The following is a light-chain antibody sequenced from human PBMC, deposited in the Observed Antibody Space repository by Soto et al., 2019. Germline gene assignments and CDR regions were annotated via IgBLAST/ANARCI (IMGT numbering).Light chain of an antibody. CDR2: DNN. V-gene: IGLV1-51*01. Sequence: QSVLTQPPSMSAAPGQKVTISCSGSSSNIGNNYVSWYQQLPGTAPKVLIYDNNKRPSGIPDRFSGSKSGTSATLDITGLQTGDEADYYCGTWDSSLSGGGVFGGGTKLTVL. CDR3: GTWDSSLSGGGV. CDR1: SSNIGNNY. J-gene: IGLJ3*02.